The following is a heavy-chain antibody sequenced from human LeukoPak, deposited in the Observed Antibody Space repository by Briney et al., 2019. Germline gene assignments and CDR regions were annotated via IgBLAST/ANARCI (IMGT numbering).Heavy chain of an antibody. D-gene: IGHD3-10*01. Sequence: SETLSLTCAVSGGSISSSNWWSWVRQPPGKGLEWIGEIYHSGSTNYNPSLKSRVTISVDTSKNQFSLKLSSVTAADTAVYYCARFSWAGNWFDPWGQGTLVTASS. CDR1: GGSISSSNW. CDR3: ARFSWAGNWFDP. V-gene: IGHV4-4*02. J-gene: IGHJ5*02. CDR2: IYHSGST.